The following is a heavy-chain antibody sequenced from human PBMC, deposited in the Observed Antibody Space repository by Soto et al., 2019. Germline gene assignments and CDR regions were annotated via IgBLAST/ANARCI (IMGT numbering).Heavy chain of an antibody. CDR3: AKDSPPGGLFGAVILGGVVED. J-gene: IGHJ6*02. D-gene: IGHD3-3*01. CDR1: GFTFSSYG. CDR2: ISYDGSNK. Sequence: GGSLRLSCAASGFTFSSYGMHWVRQAPGKGLEWVAVISYDGSNKYYADSVKGRFTISRDNSKNTLYLQMNSLRAEDTAVYYCAKDSPPGGLFGAVILGGVVEDWGQGTRVTVSS. V-gene: IGHV3-30*18.